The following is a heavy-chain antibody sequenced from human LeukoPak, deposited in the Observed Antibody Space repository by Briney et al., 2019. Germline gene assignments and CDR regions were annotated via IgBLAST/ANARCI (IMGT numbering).Heavy chain of an antibody. V-gene: IGHV1-58*01. CDR1: GFTFTSSA. J-gene: IGHJ4*02. D-gene: IGHD2-15*01. CDR3: AADRCSGGSCYFDY. Sequence: SVKVSCKASGFTFTSSAVQWVRQARGQRLEWVGRIVAGSGNTNYAQKFQERVTITMDMSTSKAYMELSSVRSEDTAVYYCAADRCSGGSCYFDYWGQGTLVTVSS. CDR2: IVAGSGNT.